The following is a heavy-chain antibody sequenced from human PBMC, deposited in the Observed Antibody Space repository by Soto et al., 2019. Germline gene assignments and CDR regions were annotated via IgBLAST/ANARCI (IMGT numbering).Heavy chain of an antibody. CDR2: IIGSGEST. CDR1: GFTFSVYA. D-gene: IGHD5-12*01. CDR3: AKDQSGYLTVINY. Sequence: EVQLLESGGGLVQPGGSLRLSCAASGFTFSVYAMSWVRQAPGKGLEWVSAIIGSGESTYYADSVKGRFTISRDNSKNTLYLQMHSLRAGDTAVYYCAKDQSGYLTVINYWGQGTLVNVSS. V-gene: IGHV3-23*01. J-gene: IGHJ4*02.